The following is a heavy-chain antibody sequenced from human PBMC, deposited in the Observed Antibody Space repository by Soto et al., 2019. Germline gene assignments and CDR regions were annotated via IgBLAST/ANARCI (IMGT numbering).Heavy chain of an antibody. Sequence: ASVKASCKASGYTFTIYGINWVRQAPGQGLEWMGWMNPNNGNTAYAQKFQGRVTMTRDTSKSTAFMELSSLTSEDTAVYYCARGPRNWGVDYWGQGTLVTVPQ. CDR1: GYTFTIYG. V-gene: IGHV1-8*02. J-gene: IGHJ4*02. D-gene: IGHD7-27*01. CDR3: ARGPRNWGVDY. CDR2: MNPNNGNT.